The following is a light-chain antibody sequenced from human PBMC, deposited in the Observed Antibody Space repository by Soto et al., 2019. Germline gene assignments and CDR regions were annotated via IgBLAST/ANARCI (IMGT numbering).Light chain of an antibody. CDR2: GAY. J-gene: IGKJ1*01. CDR3: QQHGSSPPWT. CDR1: QSVSSN. Sequence: ELVMTQSPATLSVSPGAIATLSCSASQSVSSNLAWYQQKPGQAPRLLIYGAYSRATGIPDRFSGSGSGTEFTLTISRLEPEDFGVYYCQQHGSSPPWTFGQGTKVDIK. V-gene: IGKV3-20*01.